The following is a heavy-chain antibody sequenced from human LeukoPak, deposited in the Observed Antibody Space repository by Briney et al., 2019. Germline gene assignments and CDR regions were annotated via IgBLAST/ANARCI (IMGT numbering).Heavy chain of an antibody. Sequence: GRSLRLSCAASGFTFSSFGMHWVRQAPGKGLEWVAVISYDGSNKYYADSVKGRFTISRDNSKNTLYLQMNSLRAEDTAVYYCAKDFRGDYYFDYWGQGTLVTVSS. V-gene: IGHV3-30*18. CDR1: GFTFSSFG. CDR2: ISYDGSNK. D-gene: IGHD3-10*01. J-gene: IGHJ4*02. CDR3: AKDFRGDYYFDY.